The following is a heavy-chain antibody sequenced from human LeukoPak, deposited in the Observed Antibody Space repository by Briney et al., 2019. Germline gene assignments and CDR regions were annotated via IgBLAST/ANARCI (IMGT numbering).Heavy chain of an antibody. V-gene: IGHV1-18*01. CDR1: GYTFTSYG. CDR2: ISAYNGNT. J-gene: IGHJ4*02. CDR3: VRDWWFGELRFDY. D-gene: IGHD3-10*01. Sequence: GASVKVSFKSSGYTFTSYGIGWVRQPPGQGLAWMGWISAYNGNTNYAQKLQGRVTMTTDTSTSTAYMELRSLRSDDTAVYYCVRDWWFGELRFDYWGQGTLVTVSS.